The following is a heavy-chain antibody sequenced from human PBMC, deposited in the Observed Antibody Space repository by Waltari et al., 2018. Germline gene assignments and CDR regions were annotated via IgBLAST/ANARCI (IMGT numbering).Heavy chain of an antibody. Sequence: EVQLVESGGGLVQPGGSLRLSWAGPESPFSGNWMAWVRQAPGKGLEWVANIKEDGSKKNYVDSVEGRFTISRDNAKNSLYLQMNSLRAEDMALYYCVRHGFWNFDFWGQGTLVTVSS. V-gene: IGHV3-7*01. CDR2: IKEDGSKK. D-gene: IGHD3-3*01. CDR3: VRHGFWNFDF. J-gene: IGHJ4*02. CDR1: ESPFSGNW.